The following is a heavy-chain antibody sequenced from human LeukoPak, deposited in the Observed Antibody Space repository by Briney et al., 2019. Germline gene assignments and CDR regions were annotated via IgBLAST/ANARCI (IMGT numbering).Heavy chain of an antibody. V-gene: IGHV4-38-2*02. Sequence: SETLSLTCTVSGYSISSGYYWGWIRPPPGKGLEWIASIYHGGNTYYNPSLKSRVTISVDTSKNQFSLKLSSVTAADTAVYYCAGHYVYGGNDDAFDIWGQGTMVTVSS. CDR3: AGHYVYGGNDDAFDI. CDR1: GYSISSGYY. D-gene: IGHD4-23*01. CDR2: IYHGGNT. J-gene: IGHJ3*02.